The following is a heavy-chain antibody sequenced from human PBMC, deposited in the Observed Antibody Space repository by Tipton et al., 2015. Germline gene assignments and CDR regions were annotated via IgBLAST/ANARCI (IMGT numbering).Heavy chain of an antibody. CDR2: IYYSGST. D-gene: IGHD4-23*01. J-gene: IGHJ4*02. CDR3: ARARGRHGGLFDS. V-gene: IGHV4-61*01. CDR1: GGSVSSGSYY. Sequence: TLSLTCTVSGGSVSSGSYYWSWIRQPPGKGLEWIGYIYYSGSTNYNPSLKSRVSMSVDTSKTQFSLEMRSVTATDTAVYYCARARGRHGGLFDSWGQGILVTVSS.